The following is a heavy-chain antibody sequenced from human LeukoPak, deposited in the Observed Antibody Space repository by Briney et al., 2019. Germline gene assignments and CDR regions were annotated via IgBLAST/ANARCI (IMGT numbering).Heavy chain of an antibody. D-gene: IGHD2-8*02. CDR2: ISSSGRTI. CDR1: GFTFSDYY. Sequence: PGGSLRLSCAASGFTFSDYYMSWIRQAPGKGLEWVSYISSSGRTIYYADSVKGRFTISRDNAKNSLYLQMNSLRAEDTAVYYCARESYGWGYYYYYMDVWGKGTTVTVSS. J-gene: IGHJ6*03. V-gene: IGHV3-11*04. CDR3: ARESYGWGYYYYYMDV.